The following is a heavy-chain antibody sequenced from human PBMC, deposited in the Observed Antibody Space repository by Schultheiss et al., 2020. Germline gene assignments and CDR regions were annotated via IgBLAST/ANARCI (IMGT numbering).Heavy chain of an antibody. D-gene: IGHD1-1*01. Sequence: SVKVSCKASGGTFSSYTISWVRQAPGQGLEWMGRIIPILGIANYAQKFQGRVTITADKSTSTAYMELSSLRSEDTAVYYCAREELNWNDWYDWGQGTLVTVSS. J-gene: IGHJ4*02. CDR1: GGTFSSYT. CDR2: IIPILGIA. V-gene: IGHV1-69*04. CDR3: AREELNWNDWYD.